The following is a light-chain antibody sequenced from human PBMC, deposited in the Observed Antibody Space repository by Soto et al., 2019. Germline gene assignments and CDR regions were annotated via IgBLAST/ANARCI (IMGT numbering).Light chain of an antibody. Sequence: QPVLTQPPSVSGAPVHMVTIYCAGSSSNIGANYAVHWYQQLPGTAPKLLIYDYNKRPSGVPDRFSGSKSRTPASLAITGLQAEDEADYYCQSYDSSLTGWGFGTGTKVTVL. CDR2: DYN. V-gene: IGLV1-40*01. J-gene: IGLJ1*01. CDR1: SSNIGANYA. CDR3: QSYDSSLTGWG.